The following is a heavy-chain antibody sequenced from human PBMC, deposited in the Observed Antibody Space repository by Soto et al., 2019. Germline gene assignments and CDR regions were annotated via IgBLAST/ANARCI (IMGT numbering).Heavy chain of an antibody. Sequence: EVHLVESGGGVVRPGGSLRLSCAASGFTFDDYAMSWVRQAPGKGLEWVAGINWNGRSTTYADSLKGRFTISRANAKNSLHLQINSLRAEDTALYFCARCSSTSCYITASLDYWGQGTLVTVSS. V-gene: IGHV3-20*04. D-gene: IGHD2-2*02. J-gene: IGHJ4*02. CDR2: INWNGRST. CDR3: ARCSSTSCYITASLDY. CDR1: GFTFDDYA.